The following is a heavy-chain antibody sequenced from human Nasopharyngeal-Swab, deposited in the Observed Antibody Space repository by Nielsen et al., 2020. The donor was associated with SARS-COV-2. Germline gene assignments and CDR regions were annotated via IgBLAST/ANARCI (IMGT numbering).Heavy chain of an antibody. Sequence: GESLKISCAASGFTFSNYSMNWVRQAPGKGLEWVSSISSSTSYIYYADSVKGRFTISGDNAKNSLYLQMNSLRAEDTAVYYCARDGFGESPYYYYYGMDVWGQGTTVTVSS. J-gene: IGHJ6*02. D-gene: IGHD3-10*01. CDR3: ARDGFGESPYYYYYGMDV. V-gene: IGHV3-21*01. CDR1: GFTFSNYS. CDR2: ISSSTSYI.